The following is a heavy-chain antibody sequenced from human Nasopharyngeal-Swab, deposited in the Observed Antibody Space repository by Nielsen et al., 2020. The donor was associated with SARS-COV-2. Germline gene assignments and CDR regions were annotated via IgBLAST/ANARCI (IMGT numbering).Heavy chain of an antibody. Sequence: WIRQPPGKGLEWIGSIYYSGRTDYNPSRKRRGTRPVDTSKKQFTLKLSPVTAADTAVYYCARLVGATRYDYDYMDVWGKGTTVTVSS. D-gene: IGHD1-26*01. V-gene: IGHV4-39*01. CDR2: IYYSGRT. J-gene: IGHJ6*03. CDR3: ARLVGATRYDYDYMDV.